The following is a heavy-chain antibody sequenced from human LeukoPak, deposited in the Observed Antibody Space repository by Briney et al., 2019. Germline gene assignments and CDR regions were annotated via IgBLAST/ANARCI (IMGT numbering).Heavy chain of an antibody. J-gene: IGHJ4*02. V-gene: IGHV1-2*02. CDR3: ARARGYSSGYLGY. CDR1: EYTFTGYY. D-gene: IGHD6-19*01. Sequence: ASVKVSCKASEYTFTGYYMHWVRQAPGQGLEWMGWINPNSGGTNYAQKFQGRVTMTRDTSISTAYMELSRLRSDDTAVYYCARARGYSSGYLGYWGQGTLVTVSS. CDR2: INPNSGGT.